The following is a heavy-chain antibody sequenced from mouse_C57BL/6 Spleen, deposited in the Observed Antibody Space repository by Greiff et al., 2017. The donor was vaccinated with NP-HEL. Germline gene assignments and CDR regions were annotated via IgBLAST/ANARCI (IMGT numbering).Heavy chain of an antibody. J-gene: IGHJ1*03. CDR2: IYPGDGDT. Sequence: QVQLKESGAELVKPGASVKISCKASGYAFSSYWMNWVKQRPGKGLEWIGQIYPGDGDTNYNGKFKGKATLTADKSSSTAYMQLSSLTSEDSAVYVCARSGRYYGSSLWYFDVWGTGTTVTVSS. CDR3: ARSGRYYGSSLWYFDV. CDR1: GYAFSSYW. V-gene: IGHV1-80*01. D-gene: IGHD1-1*01.